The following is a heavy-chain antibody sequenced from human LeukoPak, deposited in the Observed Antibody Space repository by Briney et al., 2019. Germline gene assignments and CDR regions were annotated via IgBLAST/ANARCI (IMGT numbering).Heavy chain of an antibody. CDR1: GYTFTGYF. D-gene: IGHD2-2*01. J-gene: IGHJ4*02. V-gene: IGHV1-8*02. CDR2: MNPNSGNT. CDR3: ATMPDNSFDY. Sequence: ASVKVSCKASGYTFTGYFMHWVRQATGQGLEWMGWMNPNSGNTGYAQKFQGRVTMTRNTSISTAYMELSSLRSEDAAVYYCATMPDNSFDYWGQGTLVTVSS.